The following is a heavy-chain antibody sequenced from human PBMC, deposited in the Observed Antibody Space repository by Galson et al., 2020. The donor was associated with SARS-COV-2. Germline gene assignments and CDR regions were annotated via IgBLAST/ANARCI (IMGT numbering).Heavy chain of an antibody. CDR3: ARGYCSSTSCYFAGDGMDV. J-gene: IGHJ6*02. Sequence: TGGSLRLSCAASGFTVSSNYMSWVRQAPGKGLEWVSVIYSGGSTYYADSVKGRFTISRDNSKNTLYLQMNSLRAEDTAVYYCARGYCSSTSCYFAGDGMDVWGQGTTVTVSS. D-gene: IGHD2-2*01. V-gene: IGHV3-66*01. CDR2: IYSGGST. CDR1: GFTVSSNY.